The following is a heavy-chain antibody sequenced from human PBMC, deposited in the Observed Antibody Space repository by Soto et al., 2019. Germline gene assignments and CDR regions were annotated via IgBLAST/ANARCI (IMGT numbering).Heavy chain of an antibody. J-gene: IGHJ5*02. Sequence: QVQLVESGGGVVQPGRSLRLSCAASGFTFSSYGMHWVRQAPGKGLEWVAVISYDGSNKYYADSVKGRFTISRDNSKNTLYLQMNSLRAEDTAVYYCAKVGWELLRYDDWFDPWGQGTLVTVSS. V-gene: IGHV3-30*18. CDR2: ISYDGSNK. D-gene: IGHD1-26*01. CDR3: AKVGWELLRYDDWFDP. CDR1: GFTFSSYG.